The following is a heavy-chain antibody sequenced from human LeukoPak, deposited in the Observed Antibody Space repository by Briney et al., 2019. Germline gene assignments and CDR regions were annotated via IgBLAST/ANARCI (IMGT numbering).Heavy chain of an antibody. CDR3: TKELHVAVAVADYYYFYMDV. CDR2: INGGGITT. CDR1: GFAFSSFA. V-gene: IGHV3-23*01. J-gene: IGHJ6*03. D-gene: IGHD6-19*01. Sequence: PRGSLRLSCAASGFAFSSFAMGWVRQSPGKRLEWLSTINGGGITTFYADIVKGRFAISRDNSKKTLYLHIDSLRPDGTAIYSCTKELHVAVAVADYYYFYMDVWGRGTAVSVSS.